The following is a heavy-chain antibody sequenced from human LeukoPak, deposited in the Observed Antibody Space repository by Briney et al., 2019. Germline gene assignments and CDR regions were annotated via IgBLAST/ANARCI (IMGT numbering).Heavy chain of an antibody. CDR2: ISSSSSTI. V-gene: IGHV3-48*01. J-gene: IGHJ4*02. CDR3: ARDRMRFLEGYFDY. Sequence: PGGSLRLSCAASGFTFSSYSMNWVRQAPGKGLEWVSYISSSSSTIYYADSVKGRFTISRDNAKNSLYLQMNSLRAEDTAVYYCARDRMRFLEGYFDYWGQGTLVTVSS. D-gene: IGHD3-3*01. CDR1: GFTFSSYS.